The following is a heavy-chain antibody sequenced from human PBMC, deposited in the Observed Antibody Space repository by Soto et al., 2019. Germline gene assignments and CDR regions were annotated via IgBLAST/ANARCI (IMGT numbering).Heavy chain of an antibody. CDR3: ARWAQLGYCSSTSCYDPLDY. D-gene: IGHD2-2*01. V-gene: IGHV1-8*01. J-gene: IGHJ4*02. CDR1: GYTFTSYD. CDR2: MNPNSGNT. Sequence: GASVKVSCKASGYTFTSYDINWVRQATGQGLEWMGWMNPNSGNTGYAQKFQGRVTMTRNTSISTAYMELSSLRSEDTAVYYCARWAQLGYCSSTSCYDPLDYWGQGTLVTVSS.